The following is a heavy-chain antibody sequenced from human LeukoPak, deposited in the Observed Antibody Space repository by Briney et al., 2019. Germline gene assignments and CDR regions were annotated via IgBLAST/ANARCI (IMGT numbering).Heavy chain of an antibody. Sequence: GESLKISCKASGYTFTSYAMNWVRQAPGQGLEWMGWINTNTGNPTYAQGFTGRFVFSLDTSVSTAYLQISSLKAEDTAVYYCAREATVTTGGWFDPWAREPWSPSPQ. CDR2: INTNTGNP. CDR3: AREATVTTGGWFDP. J-gene: IGHJ5*02. D-gene: IGHD4-17*01. V-gene: IGHV7-4-1*02. CDR1: GYTFTSYA.